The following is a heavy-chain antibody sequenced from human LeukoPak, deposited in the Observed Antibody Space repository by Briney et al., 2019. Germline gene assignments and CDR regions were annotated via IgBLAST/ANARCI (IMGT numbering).Heavy chain of an antibody. CDR1: GGTFSSYA. J-gene: IGHJ3*02. CDR3: AKDYCSGGSCYSDQTHAFDI. D-gene: IGHD2-15*01. Sequence: SVKVSCKASGGTFSSYAISWVRQAPGQGLEWMGGIIPIFGTANYAQKFQGRVTITADESTSTAYMELSSLRSEDTAVCYCAKDYCSGGSCYSDQTHAFDIWGQGTMVTVSS. V-gene: IGHV1-69*13. CDR2: IIPIFGTA.